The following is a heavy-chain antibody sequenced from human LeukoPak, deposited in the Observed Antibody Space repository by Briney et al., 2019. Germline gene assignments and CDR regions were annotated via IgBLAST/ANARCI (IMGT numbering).Heavy chain of an antibody. CDR3: ARGRFSGPDDY. Sequence: GGSLRLSCAVSEFSVSSNYMNWVRQAPGKGLEWVSVIYSGGATYYADSVRGRFTISRDKSKNMVSLQMTSLEAEDTAVYYCARGRFSGPDDYWGQGTLVTVSS. CDR2: IYSGGAT. J-gene: IGHJ4*02. D-gene: IGHD6-19*01. V-gene: IGHV3-53*01. CDR1: EFSVSSNY.